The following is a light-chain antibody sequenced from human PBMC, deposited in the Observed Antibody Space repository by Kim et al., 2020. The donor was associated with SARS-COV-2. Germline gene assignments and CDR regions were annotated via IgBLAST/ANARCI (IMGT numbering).Light chain of an antibody. CDR3: QSHDSSNVI. CDR1: SGSIATNY. V-gene: IGLV6-57*03. CDR2: EDN. J-gene: IGLJ2*01. Sequence: GKTVTISCTRSSGSIATNYVQWYQQRPGSAPTTVIYEDNLRPSGVPDRFSGSIDSSSNSASLTISGLTTEDEADYYCQSHDSSNVIFGGGTQLTVL.